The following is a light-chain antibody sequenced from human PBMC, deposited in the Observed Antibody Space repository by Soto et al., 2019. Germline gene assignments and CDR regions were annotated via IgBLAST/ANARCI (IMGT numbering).Light chain of an antibody. Sequence: QSVLTQPPSTSGSPGQSVTISCTGTSSDVGGYNYVSWYQQHPGKAPKLMIYEVMKRPSGVPDRFSGSKSGNTASLTVSGLQAEDEADYYCCSYAGSSTYVFGTGTKLTVL. V-gene: IGLV2-8*01. CDR3: CSYAGSSTYV. CDR2: EVM. CDR1: SSDVGGYNY. J-gene: IGLJ1*01.